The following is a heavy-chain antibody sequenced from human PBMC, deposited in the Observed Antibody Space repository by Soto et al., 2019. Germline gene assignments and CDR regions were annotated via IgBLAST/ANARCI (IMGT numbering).Heavy chain of an antibody. Sequence: GGSLRLSCAASGFTFSNYAIHWVRQAPGKGLEWVTIISKDGNSKHYADSVKGRFAISRDNSKNTLFLQMNSLRAEDTAVYYCARDPQGSYCYIDYWGQGTPVTVSS. CDR1: GFTFSNYA. V-gene: IGHV3-30*09. J-gene: IGHJ4*02. CDR3: ARDPQGSYCYIDY. CDR2: ISKDGNSK. D-gene: IGHD3-10*01.